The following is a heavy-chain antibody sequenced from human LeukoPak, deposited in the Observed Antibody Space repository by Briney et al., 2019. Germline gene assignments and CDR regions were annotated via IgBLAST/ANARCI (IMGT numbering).Heavy chain of an antibody. CDR3: ARLHGRYYYYGMDV. J-gene: IGHJ6*02. CDR2: IYYSGSN. V-gene: IGHV4-59*01. CDR1: GGSISSYY. Sequence: SETLSLTCTVSGGSISSYYWSWIRQPPGGGLEWIGQIYYSGSNAYNPSLKSRVTISVDTSKNQFSLNLTSVTDADTAVYYCARLHGRYYYYGMDVWGQGTTVTVS.